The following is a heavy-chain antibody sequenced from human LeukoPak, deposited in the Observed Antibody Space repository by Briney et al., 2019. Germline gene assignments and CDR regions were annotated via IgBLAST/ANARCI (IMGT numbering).Heavy chain of an antibody. CDR2: INPNSGGT. Sequence: ASVKVSCKASGYTFTDYYMHWVRQAPGQGLEWMGWINPNSGGTNYAQKFQGRVTMTRDTSISTAYMELSRLRSDDTAVYYCASGGSGITGTTLMDYWGQGTLVTVSS. J-gene: IGHJ4*02. CDR1: GYTFTDYY. D-gene: IGHD1-20*01. CDR3: ASGGSGITGTTLMDY. V-gene: IGHV1-2*02.